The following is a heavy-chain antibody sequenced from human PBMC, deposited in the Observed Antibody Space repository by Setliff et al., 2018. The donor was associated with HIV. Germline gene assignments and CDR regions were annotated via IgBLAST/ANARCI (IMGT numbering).Heavy chain of an antibody. D-gene: IGHD2-15*01. Sequence: LRLSCAASGFTFSSYAIHWVRQAPGKGLEWVAFIRFDGSNTYYADSVKGRFIASRDNSKNTVYLQMQRLTAEDSAVYYCAKDAGSCSGNRCHRYHDFRGQGALVTVSS. CDR1: GFTFSSYA. J-gene: IGHJ4*02. CDR3: AKDAGSCSGNRCHRYHDF. CDR2: IRFDGSNT. V-gene: IGHV3-30*02.